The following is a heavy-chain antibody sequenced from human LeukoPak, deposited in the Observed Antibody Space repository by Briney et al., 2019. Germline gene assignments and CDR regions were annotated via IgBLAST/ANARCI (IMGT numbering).Heavy chain of an antibody. CDR3: ARDGGSSGWYFCVY. CDR2: IIPIFGTA. CDR1: GGTFSSYA. Sequence: GASVKVSCKASGGTFSSYAISRVRQAPGQGLEWMGGIIPIFGTANYAQKFQGRVTITADESTSTAYMELSSLRSEDTAVYYCARDGGSSGWYFCVYWGQGTLVTVSS. J-gene: IGHJ4*02. V-gene: IGHV1-69*13. D-gene: IGHD6-19*01.